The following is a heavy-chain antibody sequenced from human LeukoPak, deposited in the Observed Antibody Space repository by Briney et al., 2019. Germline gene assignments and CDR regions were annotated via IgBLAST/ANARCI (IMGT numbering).Heavy chain of an antibody. D-gene: IGHD3-16*02. J-gene: IGHJ4*02. CDR2: IYPGDSDT. V-gene: IGHV5-51*01. CDR3: ARSLSLGELSIAT. CDR1: GYSFTCYW. Sequence: GESLKISCKGSGYSFTCYWIGWVRQMPGKGLEWMGIIYPGDSDTRYSPSFQGQVTISADKSISTAYLQWSSPKASDTAMYYCARSLSLGELSIATWGQGTLVTVSS.